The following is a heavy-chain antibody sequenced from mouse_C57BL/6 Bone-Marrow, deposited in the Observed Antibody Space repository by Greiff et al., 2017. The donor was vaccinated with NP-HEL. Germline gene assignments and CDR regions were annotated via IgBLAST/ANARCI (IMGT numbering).Heavy chain of an antibody. D-gene: IGHD1-1*01. CDR1: GFTITDDY. Sequence: EVQLQESGAELVRPGASVKLSCTASGFTITDDYMHWVKQRPEQGLEWIGWIDPANGDTEYASKFQGKATITADTSSNTAYLQLSSLTSEDTAVKYCTTGYYGRSYVAYWGQGTLVTVSA. V-gene: IGHV14-4*01. CDR3: TTGYYGRSYVAY. J-gene: IGHJ3*01. CDR2: IDPANGDT.